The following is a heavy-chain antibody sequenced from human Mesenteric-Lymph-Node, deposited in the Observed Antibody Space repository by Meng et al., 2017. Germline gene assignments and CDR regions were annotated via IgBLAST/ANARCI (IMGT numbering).Heavy chain of an antibody. CDR3: GRGYYFDY. CDR1: GDSVSSNSAA. J-gene: IGHJ4*02. D-gene: IGHD5-12*01. V-gene: IGHV6-1*01. Sequence: QVKLQQSGPGLLKPSQTLSLTCAISGDSVSSNSAAWNWIRQSPSRGLEWLGRTYYRSEWFSDYAESVKSRITISPDTSKNQFSLQLTSVTPEDAAVYYCGRGYYFDYWGQGTLVTVSS. CDR2: TYYRSEWFS.